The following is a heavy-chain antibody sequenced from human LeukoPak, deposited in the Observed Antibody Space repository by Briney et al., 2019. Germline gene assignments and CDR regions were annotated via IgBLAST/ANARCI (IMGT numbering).Heavy chain of an antibody. CDR2: MNPNSANT. CDR3: AREGGSIAALGVSFYYYYYGMDV. V-gene: IGHV1-8*01. CDR1: GYTFISYD. Sequence: EASVKVSCKASGYTFISYDINWVRQATGQGLEWIGWMNPNSANTDYAQKFQGRVTMTRNTSISTAYMELSSLRSEDTAVYYCAREGGSIAALGVSFYYYYYGMDVWGQGTTVTVSS. D-gene: IGHD6-6*01. J-gene: IGHJ6*02.